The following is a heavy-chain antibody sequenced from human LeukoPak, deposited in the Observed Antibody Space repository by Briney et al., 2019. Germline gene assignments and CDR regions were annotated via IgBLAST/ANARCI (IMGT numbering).Heavy chain of an antibody. CDR2: IIPIFGTA. CDR1: GGTFSSYA. CDR3: ARVATIVEATYFYY. J-gene: IGHJ4*02. Sequence: GASVKVSCKASGGTFSSYAISWVRQAPGQGLEWMGGIIPIFGTANYAQKFQGRVTITADKSTSTAYMELSSLRSEDTAVYYCARVATIVEATYFYYWGQGTLVTVPS. D-gene: IGHD1-26*01. V-gene: IGHV1-69*06.